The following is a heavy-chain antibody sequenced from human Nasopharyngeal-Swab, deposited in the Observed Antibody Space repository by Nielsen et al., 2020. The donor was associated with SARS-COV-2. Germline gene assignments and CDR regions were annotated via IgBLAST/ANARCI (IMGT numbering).Heavy chain of an antibody. V-gene: IGHV3-30*03. CDR2: ISYDGRNI. CDR3: AAAPSGDYGGS. CDR1: GFTFSNYG. D-gene: IGHD4-23*01. Sequence: GGSLRLSCAASGFTFSNYGMHWVRQAPGKGLEWVAVISYDGRNIFYADSVKGRFTISRDNSKNPLYLQMNSLRADDAAVYYCAAAPSGDYGGSWGQGTLVTVSS. J-gene: IGHJ4*02.